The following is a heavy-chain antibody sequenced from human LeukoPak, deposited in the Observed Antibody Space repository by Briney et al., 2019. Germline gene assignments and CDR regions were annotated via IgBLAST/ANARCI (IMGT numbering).Heavy chain of an antibody. CDR2: IYYSGTT. J-gene: IGHJ4*02. D-gene: IGHD6-13*01. V-gene: IGHV4-59*01. Sequence: SETLSLTCTVSGASISSCYWSSIRQPPGKGLEWVGYIYYSGTTNYNPSLKRRVTISVDTSKNQFSLKLSSVTAADTAVYYCARGVYIAAAQYGYWGQGTLVSVSS. CDR1: GASISSCY. CDR3: ARGVYIAAAQYGY.